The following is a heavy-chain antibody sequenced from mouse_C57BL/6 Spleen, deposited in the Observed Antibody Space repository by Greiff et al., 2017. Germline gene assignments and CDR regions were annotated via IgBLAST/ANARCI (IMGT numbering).Heavy chain of an antibody. CDR2: INPSNGGT. D-gene: IGHD1-1*01. Sequence: QVQLKPPGTELVKPGASVKLSCKASGYTFTSYWMHWVKQRPGQGLEWIGNINPSNGGTNYNEKFKSKATLTVDKSSSTAYMQLSSLTSEDSAVYYCARGNYYGSYYFDYWGQGTTLTVSS. J-gene: IGHJ2*01. CDR3: ARGNYYGSYYFDY. CDR1: GYTFTSYW. V-gene: IGHV1-53*01.